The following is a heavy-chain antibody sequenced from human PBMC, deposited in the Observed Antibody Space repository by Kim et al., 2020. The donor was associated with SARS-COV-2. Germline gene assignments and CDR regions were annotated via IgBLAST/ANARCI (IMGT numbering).Heavy chain of an antibody. D-gene: IGHD3-22*01. CDR3: AKDPRKNYYDSSGQIEEGHY. CDR1: GFTFSSYA. V-gene: IGHV3-23*01. Sequence: GGSLRLSCAASGFTFSSYAMSWVRQAPGKGLEWVSAISGSGGITYYADSVKGRFTISRDNSKNTLYLQMNSLIAEDTAVYYCAKDPRKNYYDSSGQIEEGHYWGQGTLVTVSS. J-gene: IGHJ4*02. CDR2: ISGSGGIT.